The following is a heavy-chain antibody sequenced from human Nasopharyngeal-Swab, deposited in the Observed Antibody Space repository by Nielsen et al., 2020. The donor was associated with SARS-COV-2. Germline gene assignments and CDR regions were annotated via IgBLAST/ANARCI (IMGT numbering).Heavy chain of an antibody. CDR3: VRDLYYDFWSGSNIDSY. J-gene: IGHJ4*02. V-gene: IGHV7-4-1*02. CDR2: INTNTGNP. Sequence: ASVKVSCKASGYTFTNYAMNWVRQAPGHGLEWMGWINTNTGNPTYAQGFTGRFVFSLDTSVSTAYLQISSLKAEDTAVYYCVRDLYYDFWSGSNIDSYWGQGTLVTVSS. CDR1: GYTFTNYA. D-gene: IGHD3-3*01.